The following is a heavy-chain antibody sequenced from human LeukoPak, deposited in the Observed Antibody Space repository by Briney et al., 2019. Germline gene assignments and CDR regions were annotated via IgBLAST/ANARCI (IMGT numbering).Heavy chain of an antibody. V-gene: IGHV3-23*01. Sequence: GGSLRLSCAASGFTFSSSAMSWVRQAPGKGLEWVSAISNNGGYTYYADSVQGRFTISRDNSKSTLCLQMNSLRAEDTAVYYCAKQLGYCSDGSCYFPYWGQGTLVTVAS. CDR2: ISNNGGYT. CDR1: GFTFSSSA. CDR3: AKQLGYCSDGSCYFPY. J-gene: IGHJ4*02. D-gene: IGHD2-15*01.